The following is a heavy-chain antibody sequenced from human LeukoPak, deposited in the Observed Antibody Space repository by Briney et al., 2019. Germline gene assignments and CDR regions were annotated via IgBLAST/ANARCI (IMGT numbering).Heavy chain of an antibody. D-gene: IGHD6-13*01. CDR2: IRYDGSNK. CDR3: AKVRGSGSSWFIRDYYYMDV. V-gene: IGHV3-30*02. CDR1: GFTFSSYG. Sequence: GGSLRLSCAASGFTFSSYGMRWVRQAPGKGLEWVAFIRYDGSNKYYADSVKGRFTISRDNSKNTLYLQMNSLRAEDTAVYYCAKVRGSGSSWFIRDYYYMDVWGKGTTVTVSS. J-gene: IGHJ6*03.